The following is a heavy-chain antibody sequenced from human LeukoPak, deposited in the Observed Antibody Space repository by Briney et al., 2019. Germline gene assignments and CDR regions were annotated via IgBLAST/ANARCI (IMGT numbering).Heavy chain of an antibody. CDR3: ARGGDDIGFAY. Sequence: GGSLRLSSAASGFTFSSYSMNWVRQAPGKGLEWVSSISSSSSYIYYADSVKGRFTISRDNAKNSLYLQMNSLRAEDTAVYYCARGGDDIGFAYWGQGTLVTVSS. CDR1: GFTFSSYS. D-gene: IGHD5-12*01. V-gene: IGHV3-21*01. CDR2: ISSSSSYI. J-gene: IGHJ4*02.